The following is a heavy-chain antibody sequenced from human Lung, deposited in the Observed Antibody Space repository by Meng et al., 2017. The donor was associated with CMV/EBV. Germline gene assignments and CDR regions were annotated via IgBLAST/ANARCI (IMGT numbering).Heavy chain of an antibody. CDR3: ARGKQDAWELLAY. CDR1: GVSISINIR. J-gene: IGHJ4*02. D-gene: IGHD1-26*01. Sequence: QVHLQEPGPGLVKPSGTLSSTCCISGVSISINIRLSWVRQPPGKGLEWIGDIDDSGSTNYNPSLNSRISISLDKSKNHFSLKVNSVTAADTAVYYCARGKQDAWELLAYWGQGALVTVSS. CDR2: IDDSGST. V-gene: IGHV4-4*02.